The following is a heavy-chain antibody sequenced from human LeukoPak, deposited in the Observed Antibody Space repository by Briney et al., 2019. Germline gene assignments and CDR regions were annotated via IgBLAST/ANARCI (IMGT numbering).Heavy chain of an antibody. V-gene: IGHV1-2*02. CDR2: INPNSGGT. CDR3: ARDHSGYSSGWYEDYFDY. Sequence: ASVKVSCKASGYTFTGYYMHWVRQAPGQGLEWMGWINPNSGGTNYAQKFQGRVTMTTDTSTSTAYMELRSLRSDDTAVYYCARDHSGYSSGWYEDYFDYWGQGTLVTVSS. J-gene: IGHJ4*02. D-gene: IGHD6-19*01. CDR1: GYTFTGYY.